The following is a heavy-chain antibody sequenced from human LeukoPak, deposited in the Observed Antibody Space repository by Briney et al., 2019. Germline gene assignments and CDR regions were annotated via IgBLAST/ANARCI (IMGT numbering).Heavy chain of an antibody. V-gene: IGHV4-59*08. CDR2: IYYSGST. D-gene: IGHD3-10*01. CDR3: ARVPNYYGSGYYYYMDV. J-gene: IGHJ6*03. CDR1: GGSISSYY. Sequence: PSETLSLTCTVSGGSISSYYLSWIRQPPGKGLEWIGYIYYSGSTYYNPSLKSRVTISVDTSKNQFSLKLSSVTAADTAVYYCARVPNYYGSGYYYYMDVWGKGTTVTVSS.